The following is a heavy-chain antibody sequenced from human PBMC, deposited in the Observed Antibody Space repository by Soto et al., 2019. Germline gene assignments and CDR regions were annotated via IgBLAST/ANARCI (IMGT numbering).Heavy chain of an antibody. Sequence: PGESLKISCKGSGYSFTSYWIGWVRQMPGKGLEWMGSIYPGDSDTRYSPSFQGQVTISADKSISTAYLQWSSLKASDTAMYYCAREGSRPLHPNRYGMDVWGQGTTVTVSS. CDR3: AREGSRPLHPNRYGMDV. CDR2: IYPGDSDT. J-gene: IGHJ6*02. V-gene: IGHV5-51*01. CDR1: GYSFTSYW. D-gene: IGHD2-15*01.